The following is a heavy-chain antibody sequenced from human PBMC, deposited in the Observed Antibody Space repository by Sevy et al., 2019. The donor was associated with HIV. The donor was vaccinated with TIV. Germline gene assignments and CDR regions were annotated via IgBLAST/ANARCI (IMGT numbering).Heavy chain of an antibody. CDR3: IRSGLYGYTAMVPDY. CDR2: MRSKTFGGTT. Sequence: GGSLRLSCTTSGFTLDDYAMSWVRQAPGKGLEWVAFMRSKTFGGTTEYAASVTSRFTISRDDSKAIAYMQMISLKSEYTGVYYCIRSGLYGYTAMVPDYWGQGTLVTVSS. J-gene: IGHJ4*02. CDR1: GFTLDDYA. V-gene: IGHV3-49*04. D-gene: IGHD5-18*01.